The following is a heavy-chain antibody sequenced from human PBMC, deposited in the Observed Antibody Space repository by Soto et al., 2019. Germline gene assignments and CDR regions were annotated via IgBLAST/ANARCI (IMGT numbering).Heavy chain of an antibody. J-gene: IGHJ4*02. Sequence: QVQLVQSGAEVKKPGSSVKVSCKASGGTFSSYAIDWVRQAPGQGLEWMGGIIPIFGTADYAQKFQGRVTITADEATSTAYMEPGSLRCEATAVYYWARGQTGGGWGYYLDYWGQGTLVTVSS. D-gene: IGHD7-27*01. CDR2: IIPIFGTA. CDR3: ARGQTGGGWGYYLDY. CDR1: GGTFSSYA. V-gene: IGHV1-69*12.